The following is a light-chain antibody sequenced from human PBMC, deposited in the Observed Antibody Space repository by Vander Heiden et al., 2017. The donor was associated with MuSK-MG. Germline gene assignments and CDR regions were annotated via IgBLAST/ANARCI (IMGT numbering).Light chain of an antibody. Sequence: EIVLTQSPGTLSLSPGERATLSCRASQSVSSSYLGWYQQKPGQAPRLLIYGASSRATGIPDRFSGSGSGTDFTLTISRLEPEDFAVYYCQQYGSFPWTFGQRTKVEIK. CDR2: GAS. V-gene: IGKV3-20*01. CDR3: QQYGSFPWT. J-gene: IGKJ1*01. CDR1: QSVSSSY.